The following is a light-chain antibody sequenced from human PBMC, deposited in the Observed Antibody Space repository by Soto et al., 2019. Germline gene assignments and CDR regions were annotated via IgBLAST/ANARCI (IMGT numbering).Light chain of an antibody. CDR3: QQYNSWPPYT. V-gene: IGKV3-15*01. CDR2: GAS. CDR1: QSVSRN. Sequence: EIEMTQSPATLSVSPGERATLSCRASQSVSRNLAWFQQKPGQPPRLLMYGASTRATGIPARFSGSGPGTEFTLAISSLQSEDFAVYYCQQYNSWPPYTFGQGTKLEIK. J-gene: IGKJ2*01.